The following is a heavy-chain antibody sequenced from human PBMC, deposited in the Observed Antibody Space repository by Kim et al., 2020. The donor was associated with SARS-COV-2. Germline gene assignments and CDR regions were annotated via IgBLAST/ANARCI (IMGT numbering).Heavy chain of an antibody. V-gene: IGHV4-59*09. CDR2: ST. D-gene: IGHD2-21*01. J-gene: IGHJ4*02. CDR3: ARGGPQYFDY. Sequence: STNYTPSLKSRVTMSVDTSKNQFSLKLSSVTAADTAVYYCARGGPQYFDYWGQGTLVTVSS.